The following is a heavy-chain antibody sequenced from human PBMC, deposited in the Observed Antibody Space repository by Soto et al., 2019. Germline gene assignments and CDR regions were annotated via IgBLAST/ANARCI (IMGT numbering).Heavy chain of an antibody. V-gene: IGHV1-18*01. Sequence: ASVKVSCKASGFTFTSSAMQWVRQARGQGLEWMGWINTYNGNTNYAQNVQGRVTLTTDTSTSTAYMELRSLRSNDTAIYYCAMVDVYVTPSPQDVWGQGTTVTVSS. J-gene: IGHJ6*02. D-gene: IGHD3-16*01. CDR3: AMVDVYVTPSPQDV. CDR2: INTYNGNT. CDR1: GFTFTSSA.